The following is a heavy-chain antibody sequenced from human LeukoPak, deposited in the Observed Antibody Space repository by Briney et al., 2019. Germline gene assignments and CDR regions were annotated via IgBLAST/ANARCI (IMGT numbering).Heavy chain of an antibody. CDR2: ISGSGGST. D-gene: IGHD2-15*01. J-gene: IGHJ4*02. CDR1: GFTFSSYA. V-gene: IGHV3-23*01. Sequence: PGGSLRLSCAAPGFTFSSYAMSWVRQAPGKGLEWVSAISGSGGSTYYADSVKGRFTISRDNSKNTLYLQMNSLRAEDTAVYYCAKAPHHLGYCSGGSCYWVFDYWGQGTLVTVSS. CDR3: AKAPHHLGYCSGGSCYWVFDY.